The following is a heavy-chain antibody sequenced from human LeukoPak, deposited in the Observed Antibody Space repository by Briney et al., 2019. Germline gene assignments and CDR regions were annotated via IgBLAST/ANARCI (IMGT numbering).Heavy chain of an antibody. Sequence: GGSLRLSCAASGFTFSSYSMNWVRQAPGKGLEWVSSIGSGSSYIYYADSVKGRFTISRDNAENSLYLQMNSLRAEDTAVYYCARDSRTGSFDYWGQGTLVTVSS. V-gene: IGHV3-21*01. CDR3: ARDSRTGSFDY. CDR2: IGSGSSYI. CDR1: GFTFSSYS. J-gene: IGHJ4*02. D-gene: IGHD2-8*02.